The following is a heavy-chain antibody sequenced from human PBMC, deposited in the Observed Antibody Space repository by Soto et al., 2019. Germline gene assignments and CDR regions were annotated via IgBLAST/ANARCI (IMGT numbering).Heavy chain of an antibody. D-gene: IGHD5-18*01. V-gene: IGHV4-39*01. CDR1: GGSISSSSYY. CDR3: ARLFRGYSYGEPYYYGMDV. Sequence: SETLSLTCTVSGGSISSSSYYWGWIRQPPGKGLEWIGSIYYSGSTYYNPSLKSRVTISVDTSKNQFSLKLSSVTAADTAVYYCARLFRGYSYGEPYYYGMDVWGQGTTVTVSS. CDR2: IYYSGST. J-gene: IGHJ6*02.